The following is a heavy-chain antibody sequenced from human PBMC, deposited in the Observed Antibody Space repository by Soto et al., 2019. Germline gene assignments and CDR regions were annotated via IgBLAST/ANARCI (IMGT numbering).Heavy chain of an antibody. V-gene: IGHV4-4*02. CDR3: ARVEAGSLFYY. J-gene: IGHJ4*01. Sequence: QVQLQESGPGLVKPSGTLSLTCAVSGGSISSSNWWSWVRQPQGKGMEWIGEIYHSGSTNYNPSLKRRVTISVDKSKNQFSLNLSSVTAADTAVYYCARVEAGSLFYYWGHGTLVTVSS. CDR1: GGSISSSNW. CDR2: IYHSGST. D-gene: IGHD6-19*01.